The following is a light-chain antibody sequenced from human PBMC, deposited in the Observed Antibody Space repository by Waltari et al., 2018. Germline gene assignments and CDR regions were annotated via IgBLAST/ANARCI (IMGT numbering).Light chain of an antibody. Sequence: QLVLTQSPSASASLGASVKLTCTLSSGHSSYAIAWHQQQAEKGPRDLMKLNSDGSHSKGEGIPDRFPGSSSGAGRHLSFSSLQSEDEADYYCQTWGTGIQVFGGGTKLTVL. V-gene: IGLV4-69*01. J-gene: IGLJ2*01. CDR2: LNSDGSH. CDR3: QTWGTGIQV. CDR1: SGHSSYA.